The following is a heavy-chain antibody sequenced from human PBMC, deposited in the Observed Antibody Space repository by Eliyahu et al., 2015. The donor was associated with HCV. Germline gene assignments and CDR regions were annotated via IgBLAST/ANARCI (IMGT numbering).Heavy chain of an antibody. D-gene: IGHD3-10*01. CDR2: ISYDGSNK. Sequence: QVQLVESGGGVVQPGXSXRLSCAAXGFXFXXYXXHWVRQXPGKGLEWVAVISYDGSNKYYADSVKGRFTISRDNSKNTLYLQMNSLRAEDTAVYYCARDQGYYYGSGSPAPLDYWGQGTLVTVSS. V-gene: IGHV3-30*01. CDR3: ARDQGYYYGSGSPAPLDY. CDR1: GFXFXXYX. J-gene: IGHJ4*02.